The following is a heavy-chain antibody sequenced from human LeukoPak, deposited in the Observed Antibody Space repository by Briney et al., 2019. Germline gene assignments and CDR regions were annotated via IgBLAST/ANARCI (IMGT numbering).Heavy chain of an antibody. D-gene: IGHD3-22*01. Sequence: ASVKVSCKASGGTFSSYAISWVRQAPGQGLEWMGRIIPILGIANYAQKFQGRVTITADKSTSTAYMELSSLRSEDTAVYYCAGYYYDSSGYDNWFDPWGQGTLVTVSS. V-gene: IGHV1-69*04. CDR3: AGYYYDSSGYDNWFDP. J-gene: IGHJ5*02. CDR2: IIPILGIA. CDR1: GGTFSSYA.